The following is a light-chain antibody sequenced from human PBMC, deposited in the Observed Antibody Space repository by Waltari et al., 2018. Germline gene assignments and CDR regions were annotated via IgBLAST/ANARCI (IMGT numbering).Light chain of an antibody. CDR3: LVSYSGSWV. CDR2: DTS. J-gene: IGLJ3*02. CDR1: TGAVTRYHY. Sequence: QAVVTQEPSLTVSPGGTVTRTCGPSTGAVTRYHYPPWFQQKPGHVPRTLIYDTSHKQSWTPARFSGSLLGGKAALTLSGARPEDEAEYFCLVSYSGSWVFGGGTRLTVL. V-gene: IGLV7-46*01.